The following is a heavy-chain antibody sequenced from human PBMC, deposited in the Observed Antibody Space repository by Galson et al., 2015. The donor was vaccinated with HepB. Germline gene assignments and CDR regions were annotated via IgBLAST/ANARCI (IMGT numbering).Heavy chain of an antibody. CDR3: ARETGGRHDAFDI. Sequence: SVKVSCKASGYTFTSYGISWVRQAPGQGLEWMGWINTNTGNPTYAQGFTGRFVFSLDTSVSTAYLQISSLKAEDTAVYYCARETGGRHDAFDIWGQGTMVTVSS. V-gene: IGHV7-4-1*02. CDR1: GYTFTSYG. J-gene: IGHJ3*02. CDR2: INTNTGNP.